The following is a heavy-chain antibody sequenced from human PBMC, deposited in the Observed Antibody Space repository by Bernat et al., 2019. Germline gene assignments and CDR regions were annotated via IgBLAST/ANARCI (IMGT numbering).Heavy chain of an antibody. CDR1: GFTVSSNY. J-gene: IGHJ4*02. D-gene: IGHD3-3*01. CDR2: IYSGGST. CDR3: ARHNYDFWSGYQSFDY. Sequence: EVQLVESGGGLIQPGGSLRLSCAASGFTVSSNYMSWVRQAPGKGLEWVSVIYSGGSTYYADAVKGRFTISRDNSKNTLYLQMNSLRAEDTAVYYWARHNYDFWSGYQSFDYWGQGTLVTVSS. V-gene: IGHV3-53*01.